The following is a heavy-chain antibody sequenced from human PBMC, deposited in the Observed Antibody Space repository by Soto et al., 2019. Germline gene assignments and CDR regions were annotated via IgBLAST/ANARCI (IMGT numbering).Heavy chain of an antibody. CDR3: ARGDFYDSSGPFSDAFDI. J-gene: IGHJ3*02. D-gene: IGHD3-22*01. CDR2: IKPDGSEK. CDR1: GFTFSSYS. Sequence: GRSLRLSCAASGFTFSSYSMNWVRQAPGKGLEWVANIKPDGSEKYYVDSVKGRFAMSRDNAKNSLYLQMNSLRAEDTAVYYCARGDFYDSSGPFSDAFDIWGQGTMVTVS. V-gene: IGHV3-7*04.